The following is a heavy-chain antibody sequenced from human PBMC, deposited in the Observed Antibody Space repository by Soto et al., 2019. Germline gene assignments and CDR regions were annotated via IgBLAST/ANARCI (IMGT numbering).Heavy chain of an antibody. J-gene: IGHJ6*02. CDR3: ARLGGYCSSANCFGYYAMDV. CDR2: LHFSGRT. V-gene: IGHV4-39*01. Sequence: SETLSLTSAVSNGSSSSGPYSWGWIRQPPGEGQEWIGTLHFSGRTYYNPSLESRVTISVDTSKKQFSLKVTSVTVADTAVYFCARLGGYCSSANCFGYYAMDVWGQGTTVTVSS. D-gene: IGHD2-2*01. CDR1: NGSSSSGPYS.